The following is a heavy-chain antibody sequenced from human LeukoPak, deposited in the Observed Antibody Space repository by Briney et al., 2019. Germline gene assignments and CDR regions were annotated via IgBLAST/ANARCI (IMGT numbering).Heavy chain of an antibody. CDR3: AKDSAGYSSGYYYMDV. V-gene: IGHV3-30*02. D-gene: IGHD6-19*01. CDR1: GFTFSSYG. CDR2: IRYDGSNK. J-gene: IGHJ6*03. Sequence: PGGSLRLSCAASGFTFSSYGMHWVRQAPGKGLEWVAFIRYDGSNKYYADSVKGRFTISRDNSKNTLYLQMNSLRAEDTAVYYCAKDSAGYSSGYYYMDVWGKGTTVTVSS.